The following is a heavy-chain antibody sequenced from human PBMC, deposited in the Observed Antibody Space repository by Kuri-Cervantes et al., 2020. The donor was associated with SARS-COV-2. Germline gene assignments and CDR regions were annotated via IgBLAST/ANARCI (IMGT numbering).Heavy chain of an antibody. D-gene: IGHD6-13*01. V-gene: IGHV3-23*01. CDR3: AKLKGIAAAGTIDY. CDR1: GFTFSSYA. J-gene: IGHJ4*02. Sequence: GESLKISCAASGFTFSSYAMSWVRQAPGKGLEWVSAISGSGGSTYYADSVKGRFTISRDNSKNTLYLQMNSPRAEDTALYYCAKLKGIAAAGTIDYWGQGTLVTVSS. CDR2: ISGSGGST.